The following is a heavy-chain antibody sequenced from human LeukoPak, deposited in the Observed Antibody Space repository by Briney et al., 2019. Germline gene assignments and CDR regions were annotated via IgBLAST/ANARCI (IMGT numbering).Heavy chain of an antibody. J-gene: IGHJ3*02. D-gene: IGHD2-2*01. V-gene: IGHV4-4*02. CDR1: GGSISSSNW. Sequence: SETLSLTCAVSGGSISSSNWWSWVRQPPGKGLEWIGEIYHSGSTNYNPSLKSRVTISVDKSKNQFSLKLSSVTAADTAVYYCARDGTYAVPRAFDIWGQGTMVTVSS. CDR3: ARDGTYAVPRAFDI. CDR2: IYHSGST.